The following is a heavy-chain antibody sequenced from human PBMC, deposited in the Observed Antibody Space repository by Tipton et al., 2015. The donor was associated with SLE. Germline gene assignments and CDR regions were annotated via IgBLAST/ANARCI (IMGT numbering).Heavy chain of an antibody. V-gene: IGHV4-39*07. J-gene: IGHJ3*02. CDR2: IYYSGTAH. CDR3: ARGPNWGLDDAFDI. D-gene: IGHD7-27*01. CDR1: GDSITRSSFY. Sequence: TLSLTCTVSGDSITRSSFYWGWIRQPPGKGLEWIGSIYYSGTAHYENPSLKSRVTISIDTSKTQFFLRLSSVTAADTAVYFCARGPNWGLDDAFDIWGQGTMVSVSS.